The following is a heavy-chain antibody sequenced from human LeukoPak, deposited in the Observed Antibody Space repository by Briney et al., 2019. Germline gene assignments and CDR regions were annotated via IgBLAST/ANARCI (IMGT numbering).Heavy chain of an antibody. D-gene: IGHD3-10*01. J-gene: IGHJ4*02. V-gene: IGHV3-30*04. CDR3: ARSMVRGVTVSNFDY. CDR1: GFTFSSYA. Sequence: PGGSLRLSCAASGFTFSSYAMHWVRQAPGKGLEWVAVISYDGSNKYYADSVKGRFTISRDNSKNTLYLQMNSLRAEDTAVYYCARSMVRGVTVSNFDYWGRGTLVTVSS. CDR2: ISYDGSNK.